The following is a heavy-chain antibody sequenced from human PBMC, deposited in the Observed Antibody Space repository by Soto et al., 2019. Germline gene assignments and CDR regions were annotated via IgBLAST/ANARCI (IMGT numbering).Heavy chain of an antibody. Sequence: GGSLRLSCAASGFTFSSYAMHWVRQAPGKGLEWVAVISYDGSNKYYADSVKGRFTISRDNSKNTLYLQMNSLRAEDTAVYYCARSYDFWSGYYSGYYFDYWGQGTLVTVSS. CDR3: ARSYDFWSGYYSGYYFDY. J-gene: IGHJ4*02. D-gene: IGHD3-3*01. V-gene: IGHV3-30-3*01. CDR2: ISYDGSNK. CDR1: GFTFSSYA.